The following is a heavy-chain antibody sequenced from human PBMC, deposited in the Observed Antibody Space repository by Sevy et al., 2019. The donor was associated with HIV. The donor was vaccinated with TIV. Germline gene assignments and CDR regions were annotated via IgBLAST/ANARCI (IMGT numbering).Heavy chain of an antibody. D-gene: IGHD6-19*01. CDR1: GFTFEDSA. V-gene: IGHV3-9*01. J-gene: IGHJ4*02. Sequence: GGSLRLSCAASGFTFEDSAMHWVRQAPGKGLEWVSGISWNSATRGYADSVKGRFTISRDNAKNTLSLQMNSLRTEDTALDYCAKDTSRVVAGTGYFDYWGQGTLVTVSS. CDR3: AKDTSRVVAGTGYFDY. CDR2: ISWNSATR.